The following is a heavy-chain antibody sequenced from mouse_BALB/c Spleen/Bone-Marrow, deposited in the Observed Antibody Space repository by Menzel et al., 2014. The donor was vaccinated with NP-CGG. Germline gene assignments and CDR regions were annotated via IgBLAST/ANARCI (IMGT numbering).Heavy chain of an antibody. CDR1: GFSLTSYG. CDR3: AREGRGYYGSSGAAMDY. J-gene: IGHJ4*01. D-gene: IGHD1-1*01. Sequence: VQLVESGSGLVAPSQSLSITCTVSGFSLTSYGVHWVRQPPGKGLEWLGVIWAGGSTSYNSALMSRLSINQDNSKSQVFLKLNSLQTDDTATYYCAREGRGYYGSSGAAMDYWGQGTSVTVSS. CDR2: IWAGGST. V-gene: IGHV2-9*02.